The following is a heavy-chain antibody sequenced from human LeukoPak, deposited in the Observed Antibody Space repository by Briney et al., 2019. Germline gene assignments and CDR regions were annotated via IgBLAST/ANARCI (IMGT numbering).Heavy chain of an antibody. CDR3: ARAYSSSSGRPFDY. J-gene: IGHJ4*02. D-gene: IGHD6-6*01. CDR1: GGSISSHY. CDR2: IYYSGTT. V-gene: IGHV4-59*11. Sequence: PSETLTLTCTVSGGSISSHYWSWIRQPPGKGLEWIGDIYYSGTTNDNPSLKSRVTISVDTSKNQFSLNLTSVTAADTAVYYCARAYSSSSGRPFDYWGQGTLVTVSS.